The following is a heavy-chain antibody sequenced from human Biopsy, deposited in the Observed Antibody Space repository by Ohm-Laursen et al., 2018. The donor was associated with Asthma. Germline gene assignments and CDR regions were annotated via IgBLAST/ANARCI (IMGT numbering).Heavy chain of an antibody. CDR2: ISYVGSNK. Sequence: SLRLSCPASGFTLSSYLKYWVRPAPGKGLEWVAVISYVGSNKYYADSVKGRFSISKDNSKNTLYLQMNSLRAEGMTVYYCPRGFICRGDLCPGPSAFDMWGQGTMVTVSS. J-gene: IGHJ3*02. V-gene: IGHV3-30-3*01. CDR3: PRGFICRGDLCPGPSAFDM. CDR1: GFTLSSYL. D-gene: IGHD2-15*01.